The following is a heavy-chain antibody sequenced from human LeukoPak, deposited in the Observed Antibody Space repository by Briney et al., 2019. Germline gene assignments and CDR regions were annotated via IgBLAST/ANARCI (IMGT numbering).Heavy chain of an antibody. CDR2: MNPNSGNT. V-gene: IGHV1-8*03. CDR3: ARVFPDDHYYYYYMDV. D-gene: IGHD1-14*01. CDR1: GYTFTSYD. J-gene: IGHJ6*03. Sequence: ASVKVSCKASGYTFTSYDINWVRQATGQGLEWMGWMNPNSGNTGYAQKFQGRVTITRNTSISTAYMELSSLRSEDTAVYYCARVFPDDHYYYYYMDVWGKGTTVTVSS.